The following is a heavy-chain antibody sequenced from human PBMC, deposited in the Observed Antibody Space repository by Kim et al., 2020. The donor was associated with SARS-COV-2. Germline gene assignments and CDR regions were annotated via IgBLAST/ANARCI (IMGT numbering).Heavy chain of an antibody. CDR3: ARMSGDCSSTSCPVDY. D-gene: IGHD2-2*01. Sequence: SETLSLTCTVSGGSISSGGYYWSWIRQHPGKGLEWIGYIYYSGSTYYNPSLKSRVTISVDTSKNQFSLKLSSVTAADTAVYYCARMSGDCSSTSCPVDYWGQGTLVTVSS. CDR2: IYYSGST. J-gene: IGHJ4*02. CDR1: GGSISSGGYY. V-gene: IGHV4-31*03.